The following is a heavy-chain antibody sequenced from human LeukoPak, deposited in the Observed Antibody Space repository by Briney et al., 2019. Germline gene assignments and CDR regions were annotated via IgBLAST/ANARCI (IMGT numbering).Heavy chain of an antibody. J-gene: IGHJ5*02. Sequence: PSETLSLTCTVSGGSITSGSYYWGWIRQPPGKGLEWIGSIYYNGGAYYNPSLKSRVTISVDTSKNQFSLKLSSVTAADMAVYYCARGSNGVCLQCDNWFDPWGQGTLVTVSS. CDR1: GGSITSGSYY. D-gene: IGHD2-8*01. CDR3: ARGSNGVCLQCDNWFDP. CDR2: IYYNGGA. V-gene: IGHV4-39*01.